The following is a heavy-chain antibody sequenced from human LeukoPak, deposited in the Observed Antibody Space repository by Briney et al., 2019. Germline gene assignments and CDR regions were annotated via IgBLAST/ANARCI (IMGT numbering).Heavy chain of an antibody. D-gene: IGHD6-19*01. CDR3: AKKSLAVAGPSHFDY. CDR1: GFTFSSYA. V-gene: IGHV3-23*01. CDR2: ISGSGGST. Sequence: GGSLRLSCAASGFTFSSYAMSWVRLAPGKGLEWVSAISGSGGSTYYADSVKGRFTISRDNSKNTLYLQMNNLRAEDTAVYYCAKKSLAVAGPSHFDYWGQGTLVTVSS. J-gene: IGHJ4*02.